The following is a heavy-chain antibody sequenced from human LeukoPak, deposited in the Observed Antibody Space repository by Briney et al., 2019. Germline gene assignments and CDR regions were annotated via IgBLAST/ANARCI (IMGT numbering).Heavy chain of an antibody. CDR3: ATDRGWLQFDY. J-gene: IGHJ4*02. CDR1: GFILSDRY. D-gene: IGHD5-24*01. V-gene: IGHV3-11*04. CDR2: ISGSGSDI. Sequence: GGSLRLSCAASGFILSDRYMAWIRQAPGKGLEWLSYISGSGSDINYADSVKGRFTISRDNAKNSLYLQMNSLRAEDTAVYYCATDRGWLQFDYWGQGTLVTVSS.